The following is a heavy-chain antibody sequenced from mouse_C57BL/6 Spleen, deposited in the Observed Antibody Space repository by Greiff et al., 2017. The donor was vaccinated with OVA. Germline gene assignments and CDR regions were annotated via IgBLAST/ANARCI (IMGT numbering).Heavy chain of an antibody. V-gene: IGHV1-64*01. Sequence: QVQLKQPGAELVKPGASVKLSCKASGYTFTSYWMHWVKQRPGQGLEWIGMIHPNSGSTNYNEKFKSKATLTVDKSSSTAYMQLSSLTSEDSAVYYCAIYYYGSSVDYWGQGTTLTVSS. CDR2: IHPNSGST. CDR3: AIYYYGSSVDY. J-gene: IGHJ2*01. CDR1: GYTFTSYW. D-gene: IGHD1-1*01.